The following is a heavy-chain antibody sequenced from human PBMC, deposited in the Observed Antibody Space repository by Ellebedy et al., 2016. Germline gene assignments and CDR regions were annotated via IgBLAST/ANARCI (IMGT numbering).Heavy chain of an antibody. CDR1: GFTFSSYA. Sequence: GGSLRLSXAASGFTFSSYAMSWVRQAPGKGLEWVSAISGSGGSTYYADSVKGRFTISRDNSKNTLYLQMNSLRAEDTAVYYCAKDRLAPGYSGSYDYWGQGTLVTVSS. J-gene: IGHJ4*02. CDR3: AKDRLAPGYSGSYDY. V-gene: IGHV3-23*01. CDR2: ISGSGGST. D-gene: IGHD1-26*01.